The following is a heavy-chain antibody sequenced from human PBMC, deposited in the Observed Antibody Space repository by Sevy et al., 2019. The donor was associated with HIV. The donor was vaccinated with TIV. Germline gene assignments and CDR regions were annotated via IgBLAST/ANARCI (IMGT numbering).Heavy chain of an antibody. CDR3: TRERGYYYGSGSYYGGRLLDY. V-gene: IGHV3-49*03. J-gene: IGHJ4*02. D-gene: IGHD3-10*01. CDR2: IRRKAYGGTT. Sequence: GGSLRLSCTASGFTFGDYAMSWFRQAPGKGLEWVGFIRRKAYGGTTEYAASVKGRFTISRDDSKSIAYLQMNSLKTEDTAVYYCTRERGYYYGSGSYYGGRLLDYWGQGTLVTVSS. CDR1: GFTFGDYA.